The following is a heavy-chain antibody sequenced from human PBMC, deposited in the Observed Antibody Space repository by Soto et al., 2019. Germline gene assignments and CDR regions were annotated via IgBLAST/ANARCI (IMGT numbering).Heavy chain of an antibody. Sequence: QVQLQQWGAGLLKPSETLSLTCAVYGGSFSGYYWSWIRQPPGKGLEWIGEINHSGSTNYNPSLKRRVTISVDTSKNQFSLKLSSVTAADTAVYYCARDKGRYGMDVWGQGTTVTVSS. CDR2: INHSGST. CDR3: ARDKGRYGMDV. V-gene: IGHV4-34*01. J-gene: IGHJ6*02. CDR1: GGSFSGYY.